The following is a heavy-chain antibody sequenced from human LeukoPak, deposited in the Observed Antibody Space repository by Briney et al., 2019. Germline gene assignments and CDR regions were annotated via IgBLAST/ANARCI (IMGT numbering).Heavy chain of an antibody. V-gene: IGHV3-74*01. Sequence: GGSLRLSCAASGFTFSSYWMHWVRQAPGKALVWVSRINSHGSSTSYADSVKGRFTISRDNAKNTVYLQMNSLRAEDTAVYYCATSRTFDYWGQGTLVTVSS. CDR1: GFTFSSYW. CDR2: INSHGSST. J-gene: IGHJ4*02. D-gene: IGHD2-8*01. CDR3: ATSRTFDY.